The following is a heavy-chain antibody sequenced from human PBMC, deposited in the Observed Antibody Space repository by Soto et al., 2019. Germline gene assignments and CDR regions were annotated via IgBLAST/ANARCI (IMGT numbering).Heavy chain of an antibody. D-gene: IGHD4-17*01. CDR2: MNPNSGNT. CDR1: GYTFTSYD. Sequence: QVQLVQSGAEVKKPGASVKVSCKASGYTFTSYDINWVRQATGQGLEYLGWMNPNSGNTANVQKCQGRVTMAWDTSITTPYMELSSLRSEDTAVYFCARGIKSGAYSRWFDPWGQGTLVTVSS. J-gene: IGHJ5*02. CDR3: ARGIKSGAYSRWFDP. V-gene: IGHV1-8*01.